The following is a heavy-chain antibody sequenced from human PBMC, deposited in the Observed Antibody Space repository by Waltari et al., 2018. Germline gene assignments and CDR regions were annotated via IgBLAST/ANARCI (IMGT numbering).Heavy chain of an antibody. D-gene: IGHD4-17*01. V-gene: IGHV1-69*05. J-gene: IGHJ4*02. Sequence: QVQLVQSGAEVKKPGSSVKVSCKASGGTFSSYAISSVRQAPGQGLEWMGGIIPIFGTANYAQKFQGRVTITTDESTSTAYMELSSLRSEDTAVYYCAREIGYGDRTHPGDYWGQGTLVTVSS. CDR2: IIPIFGTA. CDR1: GGTFSSYA. CDR3: AREIGYGDRTHPGDY.